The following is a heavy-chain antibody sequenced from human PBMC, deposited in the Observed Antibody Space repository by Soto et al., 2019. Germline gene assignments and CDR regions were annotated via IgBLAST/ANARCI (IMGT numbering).Heavy chain of an antibody. J-gene: IGHJ4*02. D-gene: IGHD6-19*01. CDR1: GFTFSSYS. CDR3: ARPYSSGWSVVY. V-gene: IGHV3-21*01. Sequence: GGSLRLSCAASGFTFSSYSMNWVRQAPGKGLEWVSSISSSSSYIYYADSVKGRFTISRDNAKNSLHLQMNSLRAEDTAVYYCARPYSSGWSVVYWGQGTLVTVSS. CDR2: ISSSSSYI.